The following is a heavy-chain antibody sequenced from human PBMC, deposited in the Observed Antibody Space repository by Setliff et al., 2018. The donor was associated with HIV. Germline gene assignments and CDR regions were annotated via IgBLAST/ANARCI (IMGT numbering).Heavy chain of an antibody. D-gene: IGHD3-3*01. CDR2: IWYDASKK. J-gene: IGHJ4*02. V-gene: IGHV3-33*06. Sequence: GGSLRLSCAASGFTFNSYGIHWVRQAPGKGPEWVALIWYDASKKEYSDSVKGRFNILRDDSKKTAYLQMNSLRDEDTAVYYCVKDVLKFWSGSGALDFWGPGTLVTVSS. CDR1: GFTFNSYG. CDR3: VKDVLKFWSGSGALDF.